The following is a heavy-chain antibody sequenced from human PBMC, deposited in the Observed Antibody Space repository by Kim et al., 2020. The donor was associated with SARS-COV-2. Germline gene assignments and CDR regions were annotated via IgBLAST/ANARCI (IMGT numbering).Heavy chain of an antibody. CDR3: ARPSSWSNNWFDP. Sequence: GGSLRLSCADSGFTFSSYWMHWVRQAPGKGLVWVSHINTDGSSTNYADSVKGRFTISRDNAKNTLYLQMNSLRAEDTAVYYCARPSSWSNNWFDPWGQGTLVTVSS. V-gene: IGHV3-74*01. J-gene: IGHJ5*02. D-gene: IGHD6-13*01. CDR1: GFTFSSYW. CDR2: INTDGSST.